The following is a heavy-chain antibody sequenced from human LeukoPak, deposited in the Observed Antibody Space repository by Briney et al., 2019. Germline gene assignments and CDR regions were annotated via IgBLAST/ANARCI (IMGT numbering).Heavy chain of an antibody. CDR1: GGSISSYY. CDR2: IYYSGST. J-gene: IGHJ4*02. D-gene: IGHD6-19*01. CDR3: ARHLRVAGKEFGY. V-gene: IGHV4-59*08. Sequence: SETLSLTCTVSGGSISSYYWSWIRQPPAKGLEWIGYIYYSGSTNYNPTLKSRVPISVDTSKAQFSRKLSAVTAAVTAVYYCARHLRVAGKEFGYWGQGTLVTVSS.